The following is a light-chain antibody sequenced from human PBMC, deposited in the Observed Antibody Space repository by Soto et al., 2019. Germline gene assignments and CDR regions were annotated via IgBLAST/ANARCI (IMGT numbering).Light chain of an antibody. CDR1: QSISFN. CDR3: QHYNSYSEA. J-gene: IGKJ1*01. Sequence: EIFMTQAPSALSVSPVAVVTLSCRASQSISFNLAWYQQKPGQAPRLLIYIASTRAAGIPARFSGSGSGTEFTLTISSLQPDDFATYYCQHYNSYSEAFGQGTKVDIK. CDR2: IAS. V-gene: IGKV3-15*01.